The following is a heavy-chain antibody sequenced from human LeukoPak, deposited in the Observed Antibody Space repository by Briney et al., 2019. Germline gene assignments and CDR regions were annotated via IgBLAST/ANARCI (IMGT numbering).Heavy chain of an antibody. CDR1: GFTFSSYW. CDR3: ARLAVYYDFWSGYYTSYYYYMDV. D-gene: IGHD3-3*01. J-gene: IGHJ6*03. V-gene: IGHV3-7*01. CDR2: IKQGGSEK. Sequence: PGGSLRLSCAASGFTFSSYWMSWVRQAPGKGLEWVANIKQGGSEKYYVHSVKGRFTISRNNAKNSLDLQMNSLRSEDTAVYYCARLAVYYDFWSGYYTSYYYYMDVWGKGTTVTVSS.